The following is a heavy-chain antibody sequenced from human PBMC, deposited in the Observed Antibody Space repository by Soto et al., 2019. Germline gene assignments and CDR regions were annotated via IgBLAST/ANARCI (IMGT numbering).Heavy chain of an antibody. CDR3: ARVPLGGSSGYPRPPREYYFDY. Sequence: ASVKVSCKASGGTFSSYAISWVRQAPGQGLEWMGGIIPIFGTANYAQKFQGRVTITADESTSTAYMELSSLRSEDTAVYYCARVPLGGSSGYPRPPREYYFDYWGQGTLVTVSS. J-gene: IGHJ4*02. CDR2: IIPIFGTA. D-gene: IGHD3-22*01. CDR1: GGTFSSYA. V-gene: IGHV1-69*13.